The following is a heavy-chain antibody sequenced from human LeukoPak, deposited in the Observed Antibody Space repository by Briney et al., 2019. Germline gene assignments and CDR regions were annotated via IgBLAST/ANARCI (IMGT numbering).Heavy chain of an antibody. Sequence: GGSLSLSCAASGFTFSAYAMTWVRQAPGKGLEWVSSIGSDNKPHYSESVKGRFAISRDNSKSMLFLQLNSLRAEDTALYYCARDLHYYVPMDVWGQGTTVTVSS. CDR3: ARDLHYYVPMDV. J-gene: IGHJ6*02. CDR1: GFTFSAYA. V-gene: IGHV3-23*01. CDR2: IGSDNKP. D-gene: IGHD3-10*02.